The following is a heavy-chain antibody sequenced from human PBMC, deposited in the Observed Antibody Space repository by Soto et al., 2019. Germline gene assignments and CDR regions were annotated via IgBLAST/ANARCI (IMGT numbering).Heavy chain of an antibody. D-gene: IGHD2-15*01. Sequence: ASVKVSCKASGYIFTAYSMHWVRQAPGQGLEWMGVVNPSGGSANYAQKFQGRITMTRDTSTSTVYMDLSSLTSEDTAVYYCAREENCSDGICYSEYFQRWGQGTLVTVSS. V-gene: IGHV1-46*01. CDR3: AREENCSDGICYSEYFQR. CDR2: VNPSGGSA. J-gene: IGHJ1*01. CDR1: GYIFTAYS.